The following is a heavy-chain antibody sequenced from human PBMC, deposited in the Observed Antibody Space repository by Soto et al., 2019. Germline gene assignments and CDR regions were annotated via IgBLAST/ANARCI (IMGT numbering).Heavy chain of an antibody. CDR1: GFTFSNYY. J-gene: IGHJ4*02. CDR2: INSAGTYT. D-gene: IGHD3-3*01. V-gene: IGHV3-74*01. Sequence: EVQLVESGGGLVQPGGSLRLSCAASGFTFSNYYMHWVRQAPGKGLVWVSRINSAGTYTDYADSVRGRFIISRDIAKDTVCQQMTRLRVEVTAMYYSAIDRGSDFWGGPFRWGQGPLVAVSS. CDR3: AIDRGSDFWGGPFR.